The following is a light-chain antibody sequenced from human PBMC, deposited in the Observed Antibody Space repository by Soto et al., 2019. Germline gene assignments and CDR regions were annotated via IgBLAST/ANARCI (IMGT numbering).Light chain of an antibody. Sequence: EIVLTQSPATLSLSPGERATLSCRASQSVSSYLAWYQQKPGQPPRLLFYDASNRATGIPARFSGSGSGTDFTLPISSLEPEDFAVYYCQQRSNWPPITFGQGTRLEIK. V-gene: IGKV3-11*01. CDR1: QSVSSY. CDR3: QQRSNWPPIT. CDR2: DAS. J-gene: IGKJ5*01.